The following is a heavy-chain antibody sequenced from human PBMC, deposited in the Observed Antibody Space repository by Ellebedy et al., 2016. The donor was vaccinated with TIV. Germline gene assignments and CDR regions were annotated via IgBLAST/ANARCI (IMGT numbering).Heavy chain of an antibody. D-gene: IGHD5-24*01. CDR3: VRDSTHGYDDY. Sequence: PGGSLRLSCAASGFTFSDYHMNWVRQAPGKGLEWVSSIIVGGSTYEADSVKGRFIISRDNAENSLYLQMNSLRVEDTAVYYCVRDSTHGYDDYWGQGTLVTVSS. V-gene: IGHV3-69-1*01. J-gene: IGHJ4*02. CDR1: GFTFSDYH. CDR2: IIVGGST.